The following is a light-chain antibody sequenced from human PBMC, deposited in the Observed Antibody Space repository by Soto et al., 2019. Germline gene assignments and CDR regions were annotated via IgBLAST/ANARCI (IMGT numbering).Light chain of an antibody. CDR3: SSSAGIYHYLV. Sequence: QSVLTQPASVSGSPGQSITISCTGTSSDIGAYNLVSWYQHHPGKAPRLMIYEVNKRPSGVPDRFSGSKSGYTASLTVSGLQTEDEAFYYCSSSAGIYHYLVFGGGTKLTVL. CDR2: EVN. CDR1: SSDIGAYNL. J-gene: IGLJ3*02. V-gene: IGLV2-8*01.